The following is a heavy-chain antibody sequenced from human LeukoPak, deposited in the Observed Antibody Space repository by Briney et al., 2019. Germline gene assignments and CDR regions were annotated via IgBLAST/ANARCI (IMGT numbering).Heavy chain of an antibody. V-gene: IGHV3-23*01. CDR2: ISGSGGST. CDR1: GFTFSSYW. D-gene: IGHD2-15*01. CDR3: AKDYCSGGSCSHFFEY. J-gene: IGHJ4*02. Sequence: PGGSLRLSCAASGFTFSSYWMSWVRQAPGKGLEWVSAISGSGGSTYYADSVKGRFTISRDNSKNTLYLQMNSLRAEDTAVYYCAKDYCSGGSCSHFFEYWGQGTLVTVSS.